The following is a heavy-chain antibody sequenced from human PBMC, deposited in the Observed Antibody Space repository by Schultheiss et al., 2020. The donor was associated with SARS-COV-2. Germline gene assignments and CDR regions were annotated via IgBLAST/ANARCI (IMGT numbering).Heavy chain of an antibody. Sequence: GGSLRLSCAASGFTFSSYGMHWVRQAPGKGLEWVSYISSSGTSIYFADSVKGRFTISRDNSKNTLYLQMNSLRAEDTAVYYCARETQYSYAFDIWGQGTMVTVSS. V-gene: IGHV3-48*01. CDR3: ARETQYSYAFDI. J-gene: IGHJ3*02. CDR2: ISSSGTSI. CDR1: GFTFSSYG. D-gene: IGHD5-18*01.